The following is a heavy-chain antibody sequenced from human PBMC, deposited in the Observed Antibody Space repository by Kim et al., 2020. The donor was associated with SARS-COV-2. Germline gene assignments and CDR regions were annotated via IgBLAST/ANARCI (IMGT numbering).Heavy chain of an antibody. D-gene: IGHD3-10*01. CDR3: TLCFGEH. Sequence: DGGTPDYAAPVKGRFTLSRDESQNTLYLQMNSLKTDDTAVYYCTLCFGEHWGQGTLVTVSS. J-gene: IGHJ1*01. CDR2: DGGTP. V-gene: IGHV3-15*01.